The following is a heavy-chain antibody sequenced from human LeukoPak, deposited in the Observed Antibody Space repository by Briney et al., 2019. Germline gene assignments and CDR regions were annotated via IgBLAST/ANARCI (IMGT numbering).Heavy chain of an antibody. V-gene: IGHV6-1*01. J-gene: IGHJ6*03. CDR3: ARVRGSSGSYEYYHYMDV. CDR1: RDSVSNNIAA. CDR2: TYYRSKRYN. D-gene: IGHD1-26*01. Sequence: SQTLSLTCAISRDSVSNNIAAGHWIRQSPSRGLEWLRSTYYRSKRYNDYAVSVKSRITINPDTSKNQFSLQLNSVTPEDTAVYYCARVRGSSGSYEYYHYMDVWGKGTTVTISS.